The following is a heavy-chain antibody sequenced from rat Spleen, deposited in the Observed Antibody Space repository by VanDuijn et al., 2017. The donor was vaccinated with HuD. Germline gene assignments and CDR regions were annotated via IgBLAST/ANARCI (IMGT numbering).Heavy chain of an antibody. CDR1: GYSITSSY. V-gene: IGHV3-1*01. D-gene: IGHD1-2*01. CDR3: ATYSSSPY. J-gene: IGHJ2*01. CDR2: ISYSGSS. Sequence: EVQLQESGPGLVKPSQSLSLTCSVPGYSITSSYRWNWIRKFPGSKMEWIGHISYSGSSSYSPSLKGRISITRDTSKNQFFLQVNSVTTEDTATYYCATYSSSPYWGQGVMVTISS.